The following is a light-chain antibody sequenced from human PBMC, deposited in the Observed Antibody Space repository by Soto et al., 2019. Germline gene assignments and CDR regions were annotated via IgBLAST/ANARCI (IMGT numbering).Light chain of an antibody. CDR1: QSISSS. CDR2: AAS. Sequence: DIQVTQSPPSLSASVGDRVIITCRASQSISSSLNWYQQKPGKSPKVLIHAASSLQSGVTSRFSGSGSGTDFTLTISSLQPEDFATYYCQQSRNTPYTFGQGTKLEIK. V-gene: IGKV1-39*01. J-gene: IGKJ2*01. CDR3: QQSRNTPYT.